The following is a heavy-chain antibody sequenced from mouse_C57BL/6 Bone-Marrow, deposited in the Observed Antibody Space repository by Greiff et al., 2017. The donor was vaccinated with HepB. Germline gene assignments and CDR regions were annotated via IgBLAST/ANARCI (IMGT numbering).Heavy chain of an antibody. CDR1: GFTFSDYY. Sequence: EVQLVESEGGLVQPGSSMKLSCTASGFTFSDYYMAWVRQVPEKGLEWVAKINYDGSSTYYLDSLKSRFIISRDNAKNILYLQMSSLKSEDTATYYCARDLLSGSSFYAMDYWGQGTSVTVSS. D-gene: IGHD1-1*01. V-gene: IGHV5-16*01. CDR3: ARDLLSGSSFYAMDY. J-gene: IGHJ4*01. CDR2: INYDGSST.